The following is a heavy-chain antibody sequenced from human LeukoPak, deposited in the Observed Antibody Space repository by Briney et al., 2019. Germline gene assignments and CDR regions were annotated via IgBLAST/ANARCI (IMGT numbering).Heavy chain of an antibody. Sequence: SETLSLTCTVSSGSISSSTYYWGWIRQPPGKGLEWIGTIYYTGSTYYNPSLKSRVTISVDTSKNQFSLKLSSVTAADTAVYYCARESGVTMIVVLIHDAFDIWGQGTMVTVSS. V-gene: IGHV4-39*07. D-gene: IGHD3-22*01. CDR1: SGSISSSTYY. CDR2: IYYTGST. J-gene: IGHJ3*02. CDR3: ARESGVTMIVVLIHDAFDI.